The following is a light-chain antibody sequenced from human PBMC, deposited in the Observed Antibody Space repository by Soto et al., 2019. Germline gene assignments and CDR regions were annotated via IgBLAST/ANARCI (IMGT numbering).Light chain of an antibody. CDR3: QQYNRRPLT. Sequence: EIVMTQSPATLSVSPGERATLSCRASQSVSSNLAWYQQKPGQAPRLLIYGASTRATGIPAGFSGSGSGTEFPLTISSLQSEDFAVYYWQQYNRRPLTFGGGNKVEIK. J-gene: IGKJ4*01. CDR1: QSVSSN. V-gene: IGKV3-15*01. CDR2: GAS.